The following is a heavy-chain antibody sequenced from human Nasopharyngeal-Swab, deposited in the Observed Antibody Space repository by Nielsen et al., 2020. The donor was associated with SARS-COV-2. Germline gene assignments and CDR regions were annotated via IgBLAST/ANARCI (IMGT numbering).Heavy chain of an antibody. Sequence: GGSLRLSCAASGFTFSSYDMHWVRQATGKGLEWVSAIGTAGDTYYPGSVKGRFTISRENAKNSLYLQMNSLRAGDTAVYYCAKDFGGSQPRGNFDYWGQGTLVTVSS. CDR3: AKDFGGSQPRGNFDY. V-gene: IGHV3-13*04. CDR2: IGTAGDT. D-gene: IGHD1-26*01. CDR1: GFTFSSYD. J-gene: IGHJ4*02.